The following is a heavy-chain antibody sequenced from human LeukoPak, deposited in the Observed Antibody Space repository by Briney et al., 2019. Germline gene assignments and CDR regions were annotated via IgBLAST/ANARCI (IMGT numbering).Heavy chain of an antibody. D-gene: IGHD6-13*01. CDR2: ISYDGSNK. CDR3: ARVGRAVAAAGFGAFDI. V-gene: IGHV3-30-3*01. J-gene: IGHJ3*02. Sequence: GGSLRLSCAASGFTFSSYAMHWVRQAPGKGLEWVAVISYDGSNKYYADSVKGRFTISRDNAKNSLYLQMSSLRAEDTAVYYCARVGRAVAAAGFGAFDIWGQGTMVTVSS. CDR1: GFTFSSYA.